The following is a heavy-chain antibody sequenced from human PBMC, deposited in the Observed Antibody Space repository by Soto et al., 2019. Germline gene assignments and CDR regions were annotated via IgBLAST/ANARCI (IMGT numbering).Heavy chain of an antibody. J-gene: IGHJ4*02. D-gene: IGHD4-4*01. Sequence: EVQLVESGGGLVQPGRSLRLSCAASGFTFDDYTMHWVRQAPGKGLEWVSLISWDSRKVDYADSVKGRFSISRDNARSSLYLQMNSLTPEDTAIYYCAKNMDYFAYSVFRPYEHWGRGTLVAVSS. CDR2: ISWDSRKV. CDR1: GFTFDDYT. CDR3: AKNMDYFAYSVFRPYEH. V-gene: IGHV3-9*01.